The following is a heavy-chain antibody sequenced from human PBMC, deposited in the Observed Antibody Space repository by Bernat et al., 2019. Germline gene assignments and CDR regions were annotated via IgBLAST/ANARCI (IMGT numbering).Heavy chain of an antibody. Sequence: EVQLVESGGGLVKPGGSLRLSCAASGFTFSSYSMNWVRQAPGKGLEWVSSISSSGSTTYYPDSVKGRFTISRDNAKNSLFLQMNSLRAEDTAVYYCARLRYFDRYYFDYWGQGTLVTVSS. CDR3: ARLRYFDRYYFDY. D-gene: IGHD3-9*01. CDR2: ISSSGSTT. J-gene: IGHJ4*02. V-gene: IGHV3-21*04. CDR1: GFTFSSYS.